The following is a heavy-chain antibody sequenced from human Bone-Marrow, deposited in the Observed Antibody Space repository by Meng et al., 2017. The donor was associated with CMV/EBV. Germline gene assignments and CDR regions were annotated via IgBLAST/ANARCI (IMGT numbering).Heavy chain of an antibody. CDR2: IYSGGNT. V-gene: IGHV3-53*01. CDR1: AFIVSSNY. J-gene: IGHJ4*03. D-gene: IGHD2-21*02. Sequence: GESLKISCAASAFIVSSNYMSWVRQAPGKGLEWVSVIYSGGNTYYADSVKGRFTISRDNSKNTLYLQMNSLRAEDTAVYYCAFTRAPYCGGACFDYCGQGTTVTDSS. CDR3: AFTRAPYCGGACFDY.